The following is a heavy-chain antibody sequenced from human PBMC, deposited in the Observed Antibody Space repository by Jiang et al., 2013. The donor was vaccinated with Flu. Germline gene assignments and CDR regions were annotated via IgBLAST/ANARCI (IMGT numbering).Heavy chain of an antibody. Sequence: RLSCAASGFTFSSYWMSWVRQAPGKGLEWVANIKQDGSEKYYVDSVKGRFTISRDNAKNSLYLQMNSLRAEDTAVYYCARGYCSGGSCYEALDNWFDPWGQGTLVTVSS. CDR3: ARGYCSGGSCYEALDNWFDP. CDR2: IKQDGSEK. V-gene: IGHV3-7*01. CDR1: GFTFSSYW. J-gene: IGHJ5*02. D-gene: IGHD2-15*01.